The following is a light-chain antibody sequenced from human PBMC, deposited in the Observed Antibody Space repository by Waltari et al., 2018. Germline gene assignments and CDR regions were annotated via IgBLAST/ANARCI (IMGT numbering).Light chain of an antibody. V-gene: IGKV3-20*01. CDR3: QHYLRLPVT. Sequence: EIVLTQSPGTLSLSPGESATLSCRTSQSVTRALAWYQQQPGPAPRLLIYGASNRATGSPDRLSGSVSGTDFSLTISSLEPEDFAVYYCQHYLRLPVTFGQGTKVEVK. CDR1: QSVTRA. CDR2: GAS. J-gene: IGKJ1*01.